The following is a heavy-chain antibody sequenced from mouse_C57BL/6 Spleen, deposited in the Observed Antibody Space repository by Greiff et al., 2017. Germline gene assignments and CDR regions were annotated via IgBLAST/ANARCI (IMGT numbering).Heavy chain of an antibody. V-gene: IGHV3-6*01. CDR1: GYSITSGYY. D-gene: IGHD2-4*01. Sequence: VQLKESGPGLVKPSQSLSLTCSVTGYSITSGYYWNWIRQFPGNKLEWMGYISYDGSNNYNPSLKNRISITRDTSKNQFFLKLNSVTTEDTATYYCARGYDYDVGYWGQGTTLTVSS. CDR2: ISYDGSN. CDR3: ARGYDYDVGY. J-gene: IGHJ2*01.